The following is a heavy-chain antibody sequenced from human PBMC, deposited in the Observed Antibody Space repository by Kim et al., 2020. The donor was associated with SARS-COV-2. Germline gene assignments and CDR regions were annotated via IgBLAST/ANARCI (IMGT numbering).Heavy chain of an antibody. V-gene: IGHV4-61*08. Sequence: SETLSLTCSVSGVSVSSGGYYWSWIRQPPGKGLERIGHIYHGGGTNYNRSLQSRVTISVDTSTNQFSLKLSSVTAADTAMYYCARTCSSVSCYTFGMDVWGQGIRVTVSS. CDR3: ARTCSSVSCYTFGMDV. J-gene: IGHJ6*02. D-gene: IGHD2-2*02. CDR2: IYHGGGT. CDR1: GVSVSSGGYY.